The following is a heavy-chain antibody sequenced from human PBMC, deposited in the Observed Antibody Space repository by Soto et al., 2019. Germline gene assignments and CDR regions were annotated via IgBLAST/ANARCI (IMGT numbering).Heavy chain of an antibody. D-gene: IGHD1-26*01. CDR3: AKGFGNYWAFDY. CDR2: INAANGNT. V-gene: IGHV1-3*01. Sequence: GASVKVSCKASGYIFTNYAMHWVRQAPGQRLEWMGWINAANGNTKYSQKFQGRVTITTDTSASTAYMELSSLRSEDTAVYYCAKGFGNYWAFDYWGQGTLVTVSS. CDR1: GYIFTNYA. J-gene: IGHJ4*02.